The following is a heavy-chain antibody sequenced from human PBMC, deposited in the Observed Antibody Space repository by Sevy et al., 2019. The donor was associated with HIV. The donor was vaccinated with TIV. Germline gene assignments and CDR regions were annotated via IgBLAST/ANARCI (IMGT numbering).Heavy chain of an antibody. CDR3: AKSRGGAAANVDY. Sequence: GGCLRLSCAASGFTFNNYGMHWVRQAPGKGLEWVAFIRYDGSNIYYSDSVKGRFTISRDNSKNTLYLQMNSLRAEDTALYYCAKSRGGAAANVDYWGQGTQVTVSS. CDR1: GFTFNNYG. V-gene: IGHV3-30*02. J-gene: IGHJ4*02. CDR2: IRYDGSNI. D-gene: IGHD6-13*01.